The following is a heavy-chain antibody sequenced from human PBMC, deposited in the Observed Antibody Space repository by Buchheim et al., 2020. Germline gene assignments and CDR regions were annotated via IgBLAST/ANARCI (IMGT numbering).Heavy chain of an antibody. Sequence: QVQLQESGPGLVKPSGTLSLTCAVSGGSISSNNWWHWVRQPPGKGLEWIGEIFHSGSTNYNPSLKSRVTISVNRSENQLSLRLTSVTAADTAVYYCTREIVGNTPSFDYWGQGTL. CDR2: IFHSGST. CDR3: TREIVGNTPSFDY. J-gene: IGHJ4*02. D-gene: IGHD2-21*01. V-gene: IGHV4-4*02. CDR1: GGSISSNNW.